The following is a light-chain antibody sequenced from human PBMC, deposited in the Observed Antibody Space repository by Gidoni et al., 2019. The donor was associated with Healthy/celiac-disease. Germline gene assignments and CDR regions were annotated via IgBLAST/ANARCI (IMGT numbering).Light chain of an antibody. CDR2: GAA. Sequence: IVLTQSPGTLSVSPGERATLSCRASQSVSSSYLAWYQQKPGQAPRLLIYGAASRATGIPDRFSGSGSGTDFTLTISRLEPEDFAVYYCQQYGSSVTCGGGTKVEIK. CDR1: QSVSSSY. J-gene: IGKJ4*01. V-gene: IGKV3-20*01. CDR3: QQYGSSVT.